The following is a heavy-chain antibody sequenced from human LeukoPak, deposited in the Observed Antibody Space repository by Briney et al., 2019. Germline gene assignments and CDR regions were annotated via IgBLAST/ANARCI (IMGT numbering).Heavy chain of an antibody. D-gene: IGHD1-7*01. J-gene: IGHJ6*02. CDR2: IWYDGSNK. V-gene: IGHV3-33*01. CDR3: ARDELPADGMDV. Sequence: GRSLRLSCAASGFTFSSYGMHWVRQAPGKGLERVAVIWYDGSNKYYADSVKGRFTISRDNSKNTLYLQMNSLRAEDTAVYYCARDELPADGMDVWGQGTTVTVSS. CDR1: GFTFSSYG.